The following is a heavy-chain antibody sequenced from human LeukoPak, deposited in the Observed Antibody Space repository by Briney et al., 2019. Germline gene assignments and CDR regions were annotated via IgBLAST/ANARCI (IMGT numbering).Heavy chain of an antibody. CDR3: AKDRGYGEHEPFES. J-gene: IGHJ4*02. D-gene: IGHD4/OR15-4a*01. V-gene: IGHV3-30*18. Sequence: GGSLRLSCVGSGFTFSDYAIHWVRQAPGKGLEWVAVSAHDEVGKQFADSVKGRFTLSRDNSRDSVHLQMNRLRDEDTAVYYCAKDRGYGEHEPFESWGQGSLVTVSS. CDR1: GFTFSDYA. CDR2: SAHDEVGK.